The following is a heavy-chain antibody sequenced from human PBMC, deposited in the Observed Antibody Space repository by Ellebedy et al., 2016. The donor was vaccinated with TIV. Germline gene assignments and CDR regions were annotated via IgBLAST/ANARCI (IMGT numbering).Heavy chain of an antibody. V-gene: IGHV4-4*02. CDR2: IYHSGST. D-gene: IGHD5-24*01. J-gene: IGHJ4*02. CDR1: GGSISSTNW. CDR3: AREGTDGYNYFDY. Sequence: MPSETLSLTCAVSGGSISSTNWWTWARQPPGKGLEWIGEIYHSGSTNYNPSLKSRVTISVDKSKNQVSLKLTSVTAADTAVYYCAREGTDGYNYFDYWGRGTLVTVSS.